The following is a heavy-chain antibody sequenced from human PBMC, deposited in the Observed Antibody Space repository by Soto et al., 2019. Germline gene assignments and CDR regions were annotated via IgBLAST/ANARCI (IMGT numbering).Heavy chain of an antibody. V-gene: IGHV1-69*02. CDR3: ATNYGSGSAPFDY. J-gene: IGHJ4*02. CDR1: VDTFNFSA. Sequence: QVQLVQSGAELKKPGSSVKVSCTASVDTFNFSAMNGVRQAPGQWPEWMGRIIPMVRVANYAQKFQGRVTIIADKSTSKSYMVLSSLRSEDTAVYYCATNYGSGSAPFDYWGQGTLVTVSS. D-gene: IGHD3-10*01. CDR2: IIPMVRVA.